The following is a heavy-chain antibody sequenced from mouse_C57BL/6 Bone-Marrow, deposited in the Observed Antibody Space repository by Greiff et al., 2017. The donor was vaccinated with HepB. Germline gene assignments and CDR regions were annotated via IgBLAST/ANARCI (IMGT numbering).Heavy chain of an antibody. D-gene: IGHD3-2*02. CDR2: IYPRSGNT. CDR3: AREGLAWTAQALYYAMDY. V-gene: IGHV1-81*01. CDR1: GYTFTSYG. Sequence: VQLQQSGAELARPGASVKLSCKASGYTFTSYGISWVKQRTGQGLEWIGEIYPRSGNTYYNEKFKGKATLTADKSSSTAYMELRSLTSEDSAVYFCAREGLAWTAQALYYAMDYWGQGTSVTVSS. J-gene: IGHJ4*01.